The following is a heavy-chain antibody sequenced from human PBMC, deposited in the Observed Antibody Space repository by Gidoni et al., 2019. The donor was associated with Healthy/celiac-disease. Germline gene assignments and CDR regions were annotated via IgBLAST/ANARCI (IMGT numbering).Heavy chain of an antibody. Sequence: QVQLVESGGGVVQPGRSLRLSCAASGFTFRSSAMHWVRQAPGKGLEWVAVISYDGSNKYYADSVKGRFTISRDNSKNTLNLQMNSLRAEDTAVYYCARDPLRYFTESHYYYGMDVWGQGTTVTVSS. J-gene: IGHJ6*02. CDR2: ISYDGSNK. CDR1: GFTFRSSA. CDR3: ARDPLRYFTESHYYYGMDV. V-gene: IGHV3-30-3*01. D-gene: IGHD3-9*01.